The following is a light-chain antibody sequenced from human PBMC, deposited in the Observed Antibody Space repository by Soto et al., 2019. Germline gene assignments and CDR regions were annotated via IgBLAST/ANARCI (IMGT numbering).Light chain of an antibody. V-gene: IGKV3-11*01. J-gene: IGKJ1*01. CDR1: QSVSSY. CDR3: QQRSNWPPT. CDR2: DAS. Sequence: EIVLTQSPATLSLSPGERDTLSCRASQSVSSYLAWYQQKPGQAPRLLIYDASSRATGIPARFSGSGSGTDFTLTISSLDPEDFAVYYCQQRSNWPPTFGQGTKGDIK.